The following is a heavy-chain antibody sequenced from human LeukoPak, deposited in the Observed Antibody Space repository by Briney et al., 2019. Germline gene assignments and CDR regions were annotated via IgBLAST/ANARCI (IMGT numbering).Heavy chain of an antibody. Sequence: GRSLRLSCAASGFTFSSYSMNWVRQAPGKGLEWVSSISSSSSYIYYADSVKGRFTISRDNAKNSLYLQMNSLRAEDTAVYYCARSNYGSGRKVYWGQGTLVTVSS. CDR3: ARSNYGSGRKVY. CDR2: ISSSSSYI. J-gene: IGHJ4*02. V-gene: IGHV3-21*01. D-gene: IGHD3-10*01. CDR1: GFTFSSYS.